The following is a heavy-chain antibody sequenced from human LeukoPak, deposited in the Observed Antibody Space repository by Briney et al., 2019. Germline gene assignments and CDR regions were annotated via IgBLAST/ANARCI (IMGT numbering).Heavy chain of an antibody. Sequence: SETLSLTCTVSGDSISSYYWTWIRQPPGKGLEWIGYMYNSGSTNYNPSLNSRVTISVDTSKNQFSLKLSSVTAADTAVYYCARQVYSSGLYYFDYWGQGTLVTVSS. CDR1: GDSISSYY. J-gene: IGHJ4*02. CDR3: ARQVYSSGLYYFDY. D-gene: IGHD6-19*01. V-gene: IGHV4-59*08. CDR2: MYNSGST.